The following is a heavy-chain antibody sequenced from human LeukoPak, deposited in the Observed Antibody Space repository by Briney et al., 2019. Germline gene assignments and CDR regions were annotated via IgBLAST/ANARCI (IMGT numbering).Heavy chain of an antibody. V-gene: IGHV3-23*01. CDR2: ISGSGGST. CDR1: GFTFSSYG. Sequence: GGSLRLSCAAPGFTFSSYGMSWVRQAPGKGLEWVSAISGSGGSTYYADSVKGRFTISRDNSKNTLYLQMNTLRAEDTAVYYCAKKIALAGANFDYWGQGTLVTVSP. CDR3: AKKIALAGANFDY. D-gene: IGHD6-19*01. J-gene: IGHJ4*02.